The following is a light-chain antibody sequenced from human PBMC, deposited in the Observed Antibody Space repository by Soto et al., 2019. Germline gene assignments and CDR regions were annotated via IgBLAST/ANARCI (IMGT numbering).Light chain of an antibody. CDR1: SSDVGSYNL. CDR3: CSYAGSIDV. Sequence: QSALTQPASVSGSPGQSITISCTGTSSDVGSYNLVSWYQQHPGKVPKLMIYEVSKRPSGVSNRFSGSKSGNTASLTISGLQAEDEADYYCCSYAGSIDVFGTGTKVTVL. V-gene: IGLV2-23*02. J-gene: IGLJ1*01. CDR2: EVS.